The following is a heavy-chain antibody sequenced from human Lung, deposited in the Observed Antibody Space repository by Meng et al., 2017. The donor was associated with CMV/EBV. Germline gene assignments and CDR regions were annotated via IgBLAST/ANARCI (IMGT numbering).Heavy chain of an antibody. J-gene: IGHJ4*02. D-gene: IGHD2-15*01. V-gene: IGHV3-23*01. Sequence: GESLKISCAASGFTFNTYAMTWVRQAPGRGLESVSIISGNGGVTYYADSVKGRFTISRDNSKNTVYLQMNSLRAEDTAVYYCAKDLRDIVVLVGARVHWGQGTXVTVSS. CDR3: AKDLRDIVVLVGARVH. CDR2: ISGNGGVT. CDR1: GFTFNTYA.